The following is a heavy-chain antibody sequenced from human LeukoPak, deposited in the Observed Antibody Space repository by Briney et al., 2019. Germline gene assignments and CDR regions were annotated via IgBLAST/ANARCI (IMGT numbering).Heavy chain of an antibody. J-gene: IGHJ4*02. D-gene: IGHD2-15*01. CDR2: ISPGRNIT. CDR1: GFTLSNYR. V-gene: IGHV3-74*01. Sequence: PGGSLRLSCAASGFTLSNYRLHWVPQAPGQRLVWVSQISPGRNITPYADSVKGRFTISRDNSKNTLYLQMNALKAEDTAVYFCARGCSANRCPADYWGQGSLVTVSS. CDR3: ARGCSANRCPADY.